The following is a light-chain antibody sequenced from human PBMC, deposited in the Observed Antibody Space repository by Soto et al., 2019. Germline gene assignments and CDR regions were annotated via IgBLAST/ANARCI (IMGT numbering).Light chain of an antibody. J-gene: IGKJ1*01. CDR1: QSIGSF. V-gene: IGKV1-39*01. Sequence: DIQMTQSPSSLSASVGDRITITCRASQSIGSFLDWVQQKPGKAPKLLIYAASSLQSGVPSRFSGSGSGTDFTLTISSLQPEDFATYYCQQSYSTRWTFGQGTKVEIK. CDR3: QQSYSTRWT. CDR2: AAS.